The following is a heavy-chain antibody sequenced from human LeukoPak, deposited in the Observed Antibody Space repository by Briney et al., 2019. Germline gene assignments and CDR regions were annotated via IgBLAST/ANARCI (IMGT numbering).Heavy chain of an antibody. V-gene: IGHV3-23*01. Sequence: PGGSLRLSCAASGFTFTNYAMSWVCQAPGKGLEWVSGISGGGGSTYYADSVKGRFTISRDNSKNTLYLQMNSLRAEDTAVYYCARGVGSGSRLRAGDYWGQGTLVTVSS. J-gene: IGHJ4*02. CDR1: GFTFTNYA. CDR3: ARGVGSGSRLRAGDY. CDR2: ISGGGGST. D-gene: IGHD1-26*01.